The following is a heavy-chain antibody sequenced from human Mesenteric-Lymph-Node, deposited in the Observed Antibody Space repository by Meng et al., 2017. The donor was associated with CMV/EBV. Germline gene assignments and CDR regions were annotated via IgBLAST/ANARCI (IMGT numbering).Heavy chain of an antibody. Sequence: QLQLQESGPGLVKPPATLSLTCPVSGGSISSSSYYWGWVRQPPGKGLEWIGSIYYSGSTYYNPSLKSRVTISVDTSTNQFSLKLSSVTAADTAVYYCARPHYYGSGSSPWFDPWGQGALVTVSS. CDR3: ARPHYYGSGSSPWFDP. CDR2: IYYSGST. V-gene: IGHV4-39*01. J-gene: IGHJ5*02. CDR1: GGSISSSSYY. D-gene: IGHD3-10*01.